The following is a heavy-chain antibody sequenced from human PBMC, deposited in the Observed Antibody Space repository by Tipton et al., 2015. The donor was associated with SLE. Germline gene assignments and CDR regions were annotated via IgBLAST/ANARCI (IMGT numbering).Heavy chain of an antibody. CDR3: ARGDYYDSSDYVDAFDV. CDR2: ISYDGSSR. D-gene: IGHD3-22*01. V-gene: IGHV3-30*03. Sequence: SLRLSCAASGFNFNKYGMDWVRQAPGRGLEWVAVISYDGSSRYYADSVKGRFTISRDNSKNTLSLQMTSLRAEDTAVYYCARGDYYDSSDYVDAFDVWGQGTLVTVSS. J-gene: IGHJ3*01. CDR1: GFNFNKYG.